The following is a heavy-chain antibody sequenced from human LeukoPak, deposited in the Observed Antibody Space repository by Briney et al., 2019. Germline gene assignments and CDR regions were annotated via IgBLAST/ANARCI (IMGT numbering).Heavy chain of an antibody. Sequence: GASVKVSCKASGYTFTGYYMHWVRQAPGQGLEWMGWINPNSGGTNYAQKFQGRVTMTRDTSISTAYMELSSLRSEDTAVYYCARGATYSSSSALDYWGQGTLVTVSS. CDR2: INPNSGGT. CDR3: ARGATYSSSSALDY. J-gene: IGHJ4*02. CDR1: GYTFTGYY. D-gene: IGHD6-6*01. V-gene: IGHV1-2*02.